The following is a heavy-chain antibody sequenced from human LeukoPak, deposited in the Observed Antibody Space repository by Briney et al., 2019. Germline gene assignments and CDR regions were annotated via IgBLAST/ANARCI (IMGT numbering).Heavy chain of an antibody. CDR3: ARWGPDY. D-gene: IGHD7-27*01. V-gene: IGHV3-7*01. CDR2: IKQDGSEK. Sequence: GGSPRLSCAASGFTFSSYSMNWVRQAPGKGLEWVANIKQDGSEKYYLDSVKGRFTISRDNAKNSLYLQMNSLRVEDTAVYYCARWGPDYWGQGTLVTVSS. CDR1: GFTFSSYS. J-gene: IGHJ4*02.